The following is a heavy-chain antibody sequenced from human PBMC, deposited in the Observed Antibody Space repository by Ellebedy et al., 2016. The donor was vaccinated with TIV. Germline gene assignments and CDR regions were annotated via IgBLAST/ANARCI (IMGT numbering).Heavy chain of an antibody. CDR2: ISYDGSNK. Sequence: GESLKISCAASGFTFSSYGMHWVRQAPGKGLEWVAVISYDGSNKYYADSVKGRFTISRDNSKNTLYLQMNSLRAEDTAVYYCARAVSVGATWFDYWGQGTLVTVSS. V-gene: IGHV3-30*03. CDR1: GFTFSSYG. CDR3: ARAVSVGATWFDY. J-gene: IGHJ4*02. D-gene: IGHD1-26*01.